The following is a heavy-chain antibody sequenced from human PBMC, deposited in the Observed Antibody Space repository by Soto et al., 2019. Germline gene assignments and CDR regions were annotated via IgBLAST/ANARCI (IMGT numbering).Heavy chain of an antibody. CDR3: ARESEDLTSNFDY. CDR2: ISSTTNYI. CDR1: GFTFTSYR. Sequence: AGSLKLSCSAPGFTFTSYRLNSVLQAPGKGLEWVSSISSTTNYIYYGDSMKGRFTISRDNAKNSLYLEMNSLRAEDTAVYYCARESEDLTSNFDYWGQGTMVTVSS. J-gene: IGHJ4*02. V-gene: IGHV3-21*06.